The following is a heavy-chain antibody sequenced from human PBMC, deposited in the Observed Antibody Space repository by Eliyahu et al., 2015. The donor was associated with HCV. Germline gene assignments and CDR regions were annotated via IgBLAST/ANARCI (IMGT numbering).Heavy chain of an antibody. CDR2: INSDGSST. Sequence: RLSCAASGFTFSSYWMHWVRQAPGKGLVWVSRINSDGSSTSYADSVKGRFTISRDNAKNTLYLQMNSLRAEDTAVYYCASLDIVVVPAARLNPSHVDYWGQGTLVTVSS. D-gene: IGHD2-2*01. CDR1: GFTFSSYW. CDR3: ASLDIVVVPAARLNPSHVDY. V-gene: IGHV3-74*01. J-gene: IGHJ4*02.